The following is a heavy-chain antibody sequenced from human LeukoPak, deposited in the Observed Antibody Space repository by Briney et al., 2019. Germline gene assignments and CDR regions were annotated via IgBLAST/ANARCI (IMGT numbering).Heavy chain of an antibody. CDR2: INPAGTII. Sequence: ASVKVSCKASGFTFSSYWMHWVRQAPGQGLEWLGLINPAGTIIVFARKFQGRATVTRDTSASTVYMELNTLTSEDTAVYYCVREGNSPYKNFDHGGQGTLVTVSS. D-gene: IGHD1-1*01. CDR1: GFTFSSYW. V-gene: IGHV1-46*01. CDR3: VREGNSPYKNFDH. J-gene: IGHJ4*02.